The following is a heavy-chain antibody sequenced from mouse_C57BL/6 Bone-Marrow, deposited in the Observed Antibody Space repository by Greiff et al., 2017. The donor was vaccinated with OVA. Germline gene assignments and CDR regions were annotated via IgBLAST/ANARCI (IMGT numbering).Heavy chain of an antibody. V-gene: IGHV14-4*01. D-gene: IGHD1-1*01. J-gene: IGHJ4*01. CDR1: GFNIKDDY. Sequence: VQLQQSGAELVRPGASVKLSCTASGFNIKDDYMHWVKQRPEQGLEWIGWIDPENGDTEYASKFQGKATITADTSSNTAYLQLSNLTSEDTAVYYCTTPSYYGSSSDGMDYWGQGTSVTVSS. CDR2: IDPENGDT. CDR3: TTPSYYGSSSDGMDY.